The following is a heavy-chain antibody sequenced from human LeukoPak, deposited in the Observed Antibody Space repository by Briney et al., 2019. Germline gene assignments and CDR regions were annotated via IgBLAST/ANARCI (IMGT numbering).Heavy chain of an antibody. CDR1: GGSISGYY. J-gene: IGHJ4*02. Sequence: SETLSLACTVSGGSISGYYWSWIRQSPGKGLEWIGYIYYSGSTNYNPSLKSRVTISVDTSKNQFSLKPSSVTAADTAVYYCARSTFGDLFFDYWGQGTLVTVSS. V-gene: IGHV4-59*01. D-gene: IGHD3-10*01. CDR2: IYYSGST. CDR3: ARSTFGDLFFDY.